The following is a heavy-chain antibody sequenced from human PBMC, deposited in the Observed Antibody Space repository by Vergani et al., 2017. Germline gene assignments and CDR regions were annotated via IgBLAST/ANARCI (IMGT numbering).Heavy chain of an antibody. CDR1: GFTFSDYY. CDR2: ISSSGSTI. V-gene: IGHV3-11*01. Sequence: QVQLVESGGGLVKPGGSLRLSCAASGFTFSDYYMSWIRQAPGKGLEWVSYISSSGSTIYYADSVKGRFTISRDNAKNSLYLKMNSLRAEDTAVYYCASPIVVVPADTDAFDIWGQGTMVTVSS. J-gene: IGHJ3*02. D-gene: IGHD2-2*01. CDR3: ASPIVVVPADTDAFDI.